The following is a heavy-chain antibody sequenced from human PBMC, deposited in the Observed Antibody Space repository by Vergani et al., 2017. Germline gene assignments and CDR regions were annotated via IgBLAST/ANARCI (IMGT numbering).Heavy chain of an antibody. CDR1: GFTFSSYA. D-gene: IGHD3-22*01. V-gene: IGHV3-30*01. Sequence: QVQLVESGGGVVQPGRSLRLSCAASGFTFSSYAMHWVRQAPGMGLEWVAVMSYDGSNKYYADSVKGRFTISRDNSKNTLYLQMNSLRAEDTAVYYCARDKEVVVVISVGMDGWGKGTTVTVSS. CDR2: MSYDGSNK. CDR3: ARDKEVVVVISVGMDG. J-gene: IGHJ6*04.